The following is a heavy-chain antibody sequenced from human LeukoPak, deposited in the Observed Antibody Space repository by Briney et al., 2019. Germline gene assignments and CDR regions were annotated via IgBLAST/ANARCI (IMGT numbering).Heavy chain of an antibody. Sequence: PGGSLRLSCAASGFTFDDYAMHWVRQAPGKGLEWVSGISWNSGSICYADSVKGRFTISRDNAKNSLYLQMNSLRAEDTALYYCAKDMRGYSGYAIDYWGQGTLVTVSS. V-gene: IGHV3-9*01. CDR2: ISWNSGSI. CDR1: GFTFDDYA. J-gene: IGHJ4*02. CDR3: AKDMRGYSGYAIDY. D-gene: IGHD5-12*01.